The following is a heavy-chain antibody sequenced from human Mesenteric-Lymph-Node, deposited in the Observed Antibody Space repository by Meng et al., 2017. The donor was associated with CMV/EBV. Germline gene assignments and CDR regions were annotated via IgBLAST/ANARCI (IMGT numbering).Heavy chain of an antibody. D-gene: IGHD3-10*01. V-gene: IGHV4-59*01. J-gene: IGHJ5*02. CDR3: ASGRIDYYGSGAAFDP. CDR1: GGSIGTYY. CDR2: IYNIGRT. Sequence: SETLSLTCSVSGGSIGTYYWNWIRQPPGKGLEWIGYIYNIGRTNYNSFLKSRVTFSIDTSKNRFSLRLSSLTAADTAVYYCASGRIDYYGSGAAFDPWGQGTLVTVSS.